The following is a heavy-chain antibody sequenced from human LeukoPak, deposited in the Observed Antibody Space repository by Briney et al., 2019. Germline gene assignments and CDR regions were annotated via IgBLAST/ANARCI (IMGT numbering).Heavy chain of an antibody. J-gene: IGHJ4*02. D-gene: IGHD3-3*01. Sequence: GGSLRLSCAASGFAFSDYWMSWVRQAPGKGLEWVANIKQDGSEKYYVDSVKGRFTISRDNAKNSLYLQMNSLRAEDTAVYYCAKDRFCDGGTCSGGFDYWGQGSLVIVSS. CDR2: IKQDGSEK. CDR1: GFAFSDYW. CDR3: AKDRFCDGGTCSGGFDY. V-gene: IGHV3-7*01.